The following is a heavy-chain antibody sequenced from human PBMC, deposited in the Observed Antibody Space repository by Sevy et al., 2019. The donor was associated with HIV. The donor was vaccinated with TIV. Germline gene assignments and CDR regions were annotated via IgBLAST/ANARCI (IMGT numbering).Heavy chain of an antibody. CDR3: AKMQGGSYNYYGMDD. Sequence: GGSLRLSCAASGFIFSTYGIHWVRQAPGKGLEWVAVISFDGSDKYDADSVRGLFTISRDNSKNTLYLQMNSLRVEDTAIYYCAKMQGGSYNYYGMDDWGQRTTVTVSS. J-gene: IGHJ6*02. CDR1: GFIFSTYG. CDR2: ISFDGSDK. D-gene: IGHD1-26*01. V-gene: IGHV3-30*18.